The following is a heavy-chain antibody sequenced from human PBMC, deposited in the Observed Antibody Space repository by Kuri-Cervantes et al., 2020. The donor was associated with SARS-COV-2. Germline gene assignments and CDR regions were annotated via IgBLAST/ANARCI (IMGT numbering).Heavy chain of an antibody. J-gene: IGHJ6*02. D-gene: IGHD3-22*01. CDR3: ARGNYYDSSGYFYYYGMDV. CDR2: TRNKANSYTT. CDR1: GFTFSDHY. V-gene: IGHV3-72*01. Sequence: GGSLRLSCAASGFTFSDHYMDWVRQAPGKGLEWVGRTRNKANSYTTEYAASVKGRFTISRDDSKNSLYLQMNSLKTEDTAVYYCARGNYYDSSGYFYYYGMDVWGHGTTVTVSS.